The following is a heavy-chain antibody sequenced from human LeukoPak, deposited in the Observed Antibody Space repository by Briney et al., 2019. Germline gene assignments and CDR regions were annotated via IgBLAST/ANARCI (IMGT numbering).Heavy chain of an antibody. J-gene: IGHJ4*02. CDR1: GFTFSHYW. Sequence: QAGGSLRLSCAASGFTFSHYWMSWVRQAPGKGLEWVANIKQDGSEKYYVDSVKGRFTISRDNAKNSLYLQMNSLRAEDTALYYCATHRGYSYGTAEDFDYWGQGTLVTVSS. CDR2: IKQDGSEK. CDR3: ATHRGYSYGTAEDFDY. V-gene: IGHV3-7*01. D-gene: IGHD5-18*01.